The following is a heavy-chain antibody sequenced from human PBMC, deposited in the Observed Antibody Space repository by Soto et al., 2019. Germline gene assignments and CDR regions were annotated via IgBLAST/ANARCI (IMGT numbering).Heavy chain of an antibody. CDR2: ISGSGGST. CDR3: AKDGVIGFYYDSSGYYLS. Sequence: GGSLRLSCAASGFTFSSYAMSWVRQAPGKGLEWVSAISGSGGSTYYADSVKGRFTISSDNSKNTLYLKMNSLRAEDTAVYYCAKDGVIGFYYDSSGYYLSWGQGTLVTVSS. V-gene: IGHV3-23*01. J-gene: IGHJ5*02. CDR1: GFTFSSYA. D-gene: IGHD3-22*01.